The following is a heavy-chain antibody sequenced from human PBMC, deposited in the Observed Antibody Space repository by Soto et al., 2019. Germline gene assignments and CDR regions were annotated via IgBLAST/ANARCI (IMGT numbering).Heavy chain of an antibody. CDR3: AKSSGSTTHYYYMDV. CDR2: ISGSGGST. CDR1: GFTFSSYA. D-gene: IGHD2-2*01. Sequence: EVQLLESGGGLVQPGGSLRLSCAASGFTFSSYAMSWVRQAPGKGLEGVSAISGSGGSTYYADSVKGRFTISRDNSKNTLYLQMNSLRAEDTAVYYCAKSSGSTTHYYYMDVWGKGTTVTVSS. J-gene: IGHJ6*03. V-gene: IGHV3-23*01.